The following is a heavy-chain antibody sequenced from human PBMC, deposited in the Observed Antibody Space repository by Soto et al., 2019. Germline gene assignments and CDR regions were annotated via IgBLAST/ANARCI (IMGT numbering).Heavy chain of an antibody. V-gene: IGHV5-10-1*01. CDR2: IDPSDSYT. CDR1: GYSFTSYW. J-gene: IGHJ6*02. D-gene: IGHD5-12*01. Sequence: GESLKISCKGSGYSFTSYWISWVRQMPGKGLEWMGRIDPSDSYTNYSPSFQGHVTISADKSISTAYLQWSSLKASDTAMYYCARHARFNIVATIPFYYCLGVWRQGTTVTASS. CDR3: ARHARFNIVATIPFYYCLGV.